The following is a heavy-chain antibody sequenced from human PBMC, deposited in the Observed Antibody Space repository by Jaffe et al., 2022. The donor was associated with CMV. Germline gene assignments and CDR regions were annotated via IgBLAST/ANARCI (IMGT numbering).Heavy chain of an antibody. CDR1: GFTFSSYE. J-gene: IGHJ4*02. Sequence: EVQLVESGGGLVQPGGSLRLSCAASGFTFSSYEMNWVRQAPGKGLEWVSYISSSGSTIYYADSVKGRFTISRDNAKNSLYLQMNSLRAEDTAVYYCARSPLDFWSGYLNPPPAYYFDYWGQGTLVTVSS. CDR2: ISSSGSTI. CDR3: ARSPLDFWSGYLNPPPAYYFDY. D-gene: IGHD3-3*01. V-gene: IGHV3-48*03.